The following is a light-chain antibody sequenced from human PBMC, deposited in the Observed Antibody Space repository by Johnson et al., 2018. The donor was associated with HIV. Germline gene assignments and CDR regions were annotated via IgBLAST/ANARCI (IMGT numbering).Light chain of an antibody. V-gene: IGLV1-51*02. CDR2: ESN. CDR3: GKWEDSLSSLYV. J-gene: IGLJ1*01. CDR1: SSNIGNNY. Sequence: QSVLTQPPSVSAAPGQKVTISCSGSSSNIGNNYVSWYQQLPGTAPKLLIYESNKRPSGIPDRFSGSKSGTSATLGITGLQTGAEADYYCGKWEDSLSSLYVIGTGTKVTVL.